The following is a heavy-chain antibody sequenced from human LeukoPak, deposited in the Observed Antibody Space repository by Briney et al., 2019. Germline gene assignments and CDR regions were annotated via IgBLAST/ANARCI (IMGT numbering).Heavy chain of an antibody. D-gene: IGHD3-10*01. CDR1: GFSLSTSGVG. CDR3: AHRRRYGSVYYFDY. CDR2: IYWDDDK. Sequence: SGPTLVKPTQALTPTCTFSGFSLSTSGVGVGWIRQPPGKALEWLALIYWDDDKRYSPSLKSRLTITKDTSKNQVVLTMTNMDPVDTATHYCAHRRRYGSVYYFDYWGQGTLVTVPS. J-gene: IGHJ4*02. V-gene: IGHV2-5*02.